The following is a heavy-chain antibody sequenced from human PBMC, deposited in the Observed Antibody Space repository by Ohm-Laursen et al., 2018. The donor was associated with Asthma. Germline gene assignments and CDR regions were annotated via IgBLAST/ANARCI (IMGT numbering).Heavy chain of an antibody. CDR3: ARTFEGSSPSPFDY. J-gene: IGHJ4*02. CDR1: GFTFSDYY. D-gene: IGHD6-13*01. Sequence: GSLRLSCAASGFTFSDYYMSWIRQAPGKGLEWVSYISSSSSTIYYADSVKGRFTISRDNSKNTLYLQMNSLRAEDTAVYYCARTFEGSSPSPFDYWGQGTLVTVSS. CDR2: ISSSSSTI. V-gene: IGHV3-11*04.